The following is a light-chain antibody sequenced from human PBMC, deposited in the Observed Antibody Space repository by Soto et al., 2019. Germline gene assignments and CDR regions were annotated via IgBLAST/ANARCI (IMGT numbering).Light chain of an antibody. CDR3: QHYNSYSEA. J-gene: IGKJ1*01. CDR2: AAY. V-gene: IGKV1-16*01. CDR1: QNINNY. Sequence: DIHMTQSPSSRYAPLGETATTTLQASQNINNYLNWYQQKPGKAPKRLIYAAYSLQSGVPSRFSGSGSGTEFTLTISSLQPDDFATYYCQHYNSYSEAFGQGTKVDI.